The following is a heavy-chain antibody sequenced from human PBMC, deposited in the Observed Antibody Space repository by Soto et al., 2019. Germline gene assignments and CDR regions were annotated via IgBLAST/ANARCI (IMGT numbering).Heavy chain of an antibody. CDR3: ARERDGYNCFDY. J-gene: IGHJ4*02. D-gene: IGHD5-12*01. V-gene: IGHV3-30*04. Sequence: GESLKISCAASGFTFSSYAMHWVRQAPGKGLEWVAVISYDGSNKYYADSVKARFTISRDKSKNTLYLQMDSLRAEDTAVYYCARERDGYNCFDYWGQGTLVTVSS. CDR1: GFTFSSYA. CDR2: ISYDGSNK.